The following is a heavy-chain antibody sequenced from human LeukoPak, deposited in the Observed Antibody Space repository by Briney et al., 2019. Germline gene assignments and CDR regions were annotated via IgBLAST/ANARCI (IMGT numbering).Heavy chain of an antibody. J-gene: IGHJ5*02. CDR1: GGSISSYY. CDR3: ARHENYNWFDP. V-gene: IGHV4-59*08. CDR2: IYYSGST. Sequence: KTSETLSLTCTVSGGSISSYYWSWIRQPPGKGLEWIGYIYYSGSTNYNHSLKSRVTISVDTSKNQFSLKLSSVTAADTAVYYCARHENYNWFDPWGQGTLVTVSS.